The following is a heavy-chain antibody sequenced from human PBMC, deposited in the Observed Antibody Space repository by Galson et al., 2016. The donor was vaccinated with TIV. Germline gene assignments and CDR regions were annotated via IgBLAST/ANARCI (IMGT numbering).Heavy chain of an antibody. J-gene: IGHJ6*02. CDR2: ITYNGETK. D-gene: IGHD1-14*01. Sequence: SLRLSCAASGFSFKTYGLHWVRQAPGRGLEWVALITYNGETKYYADSVQGRFSISRDNSKNTLYLQMTDLRLDDTAVYHCAKDPTTWEPLLGYYAMDVWGPGTAVTVSS. CDR1: GFSFKTYG. CDR3: AKDPTTWEPLLGYYAMDV. V-gene: IGHV3-30*18.